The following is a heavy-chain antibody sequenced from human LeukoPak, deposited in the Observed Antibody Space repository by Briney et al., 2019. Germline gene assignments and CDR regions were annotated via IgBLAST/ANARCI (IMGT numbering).Heavy chain of an antibody. CDR3: ARVTYSGSYYWTYYYYMDV. V-gene: IGHV1-18*04. CDR1: GYIFTSYY. J-gene: IGHJ6*03. Sequence: ASVKVSCKASGYIFTSYYMHWVRQAPGQGLEWMGWISAYNGNTSYAQKLQGRVTMTTDTSTSTAYMELRSLRSDDTAVYYCARVTYSGSYYWTYYYYMDVWGKGTTVTISS. D-gene: IGHD1-26*01. CDR2: ISAYNGNT.